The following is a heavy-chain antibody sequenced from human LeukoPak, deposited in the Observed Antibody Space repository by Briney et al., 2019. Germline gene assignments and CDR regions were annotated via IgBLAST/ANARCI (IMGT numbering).Heavy chain of an antibody. V-gene: IGHV4-39*07. J-gene: IGHJ4*02. Sequence: PSETLSLTCTVSGGSVSSSSYYWGWIRQPPGKGLEWMGNIYYSGGTYYSPSLQSRVTISLDTSQNQFSLRLSSVTAADTAVYYCAAYYYGSPYYFDSWGQGTLVTVSS. CDR2: IYYSGGT. CDR3: AAYYYGSPYYFDS. CDR1: GGSVSSSSYY. D-gene: IGHD3-10*01.